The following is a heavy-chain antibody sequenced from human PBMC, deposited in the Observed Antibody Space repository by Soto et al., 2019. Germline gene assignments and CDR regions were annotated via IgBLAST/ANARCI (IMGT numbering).Heavy chain of an antibody. J-gene: IGHJ5*02. CDR3: ARQKSPEGWFDP. CDR2: VTVTGGST. Sequence: GGSLRLSCAASAISFNTYGVTWVRQAPGKGLEWVSTVTVTGGSTYYADSVKGRFTISRDRSNYTVSLLLNSLRVEDTAIYYCARQKSPEGWFDPWGQGTLVTVSS. CDR1: AISFNTYG. V-gene: IGHV3-23*01.